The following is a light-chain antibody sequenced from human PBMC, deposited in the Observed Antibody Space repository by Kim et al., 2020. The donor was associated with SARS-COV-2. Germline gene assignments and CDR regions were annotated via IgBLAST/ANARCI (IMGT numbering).Light chain of an antibody. CDR1: KGISND. CDR3: QKYNGAPWA. V-gene: IGKV1-27*01. J-gene: IGKJ1*01. CDR2: AAS. Sequence: ASVGNRVTSTCRASKGISNDLAWYQRKPGKVPKLLIYAASALRSGVPFRFSGSGSGTDFTLTISSLQPEDVATYYCQKYNGAPWAFGQGTKVDIK.